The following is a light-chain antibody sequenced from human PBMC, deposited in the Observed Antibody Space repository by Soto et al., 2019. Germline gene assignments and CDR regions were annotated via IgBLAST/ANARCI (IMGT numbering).Light chain of an antibody. CDR1: QRVSNN. CDR3: QQYDSWPRT. CDR2: GAS. J-gene: IGKJ5*01. V-gene: IGKV3-15*01. Sequence: RASQRVSNNLAWYQQKPGQAPRLLIYGASTRATGIPARFSGSGSETEFTLTISSLQSADFAVYYCQQYDSWPRTFGQGTRLAIK.